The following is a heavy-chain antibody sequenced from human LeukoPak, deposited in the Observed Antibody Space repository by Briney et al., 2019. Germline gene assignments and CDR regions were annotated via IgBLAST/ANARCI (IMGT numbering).Heavy chain of an antibody. CDR3: ARKAGGGGAPLDF. CDR2: ISGSGGNT. D-gene: IGHD2-21*01. J-gene: IGHJ4*02. Sequence: GGSLRLSCDASGFIFGSYVMTWVRQAPGRGLEWVSGISGSGGNTYYADSVKGRFTISRDNSKKTLYLQINSLRVEDTALYFCARKAGGGGAPLDFWGQGTRVTVSS. CDR1: GFIFGSYV. V-gene: IGHV3-23*01.